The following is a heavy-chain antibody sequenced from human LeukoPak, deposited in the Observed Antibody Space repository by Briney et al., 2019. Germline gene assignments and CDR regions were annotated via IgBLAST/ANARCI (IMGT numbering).Heavy chain of an antibody. V-gene: IGHV3-21*01. CDR2: ISSSSSYI. D-gene: IGHD6-13*01. J-gene: IGHJ4*02. Sequence: GGSLRLSSAASGFTFSSYSMNWVRQAPGKGLEWVSSISSSSSYIYYADSVKGRFTISRDNAKNSLYLQMNSLRAEDTAVYYCARVAAAGSFDYWGQGTLVTVSS. CDR1: GFTFSSYS. CDR3: ARVAAAGSFDY.